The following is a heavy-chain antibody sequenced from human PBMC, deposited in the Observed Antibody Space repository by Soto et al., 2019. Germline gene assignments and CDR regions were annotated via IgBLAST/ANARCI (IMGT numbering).Heavy chain of an antibody. J-gene: IGHJ6*02. V-gene: IGHV3-33*01. CDR2: IWYDGVNR. CDR1: GFTFSNFG. CDR3: VREDCSSHLCQSSEDFYYGMDV. D-gene: IGHD2-2*01. Sequence: QVQLVESGGGVVQPGRSLRLSCEASGFTFSNFGMHWVRQAPGRGLEWVANIWYDGVNRYYADSVRGRFTVSRDNSKKALYLEMNSLRAEDTAVYFCVREDCSSHLCQSSEDFYYGMDVWGQGTTVTVSS.